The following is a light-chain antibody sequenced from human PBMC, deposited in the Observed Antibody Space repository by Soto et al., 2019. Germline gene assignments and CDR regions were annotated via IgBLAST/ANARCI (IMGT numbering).Light chain of an antibody. J-gene: IGKJ3*01. Sequence: EIGLTQSPGTLSFSPGERATLSCRASQSVSSSDLAWYQQKPGQAHRLLIYGASSRATGIPDRFSGSGSGTDFTLTISRLEPEDFAVYYCQQYGSSPGVTFGPGTKVYIK. V-gene: IGKV3-20*01. CDR3: QQYGSSPGVT. CDR2: GAS. CDR1: QSVSSSD.